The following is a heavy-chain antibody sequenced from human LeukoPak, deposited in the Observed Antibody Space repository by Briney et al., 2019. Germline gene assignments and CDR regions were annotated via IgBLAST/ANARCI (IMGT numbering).Heavy chain of an antibody. V-gene: IGHV3-23*01. CDR3: AKLLWFGDLGGGPFDI. J-gene: IGHJ3*02. D-gene: IGHD3-10*01. Sequence: PGGSLRLSCEASRFSFSAYPMGWVRRAPGKGLEWVSGISASGDVTFHADPVKGRFTISRDNSKNTLYQQMNSLRAEDTAIYYCAKLLWFGDLGGGPFDIWGQGTMVTVSS. CDR2: ISASGDVT. CDR1: RFSFSAYP.